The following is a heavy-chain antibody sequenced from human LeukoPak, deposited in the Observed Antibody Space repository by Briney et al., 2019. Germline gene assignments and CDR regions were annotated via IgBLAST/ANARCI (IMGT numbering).Heavy chain of an antibody. D-gene: IGHD3-10*01. CDR3: AKGDYYGSGSYFY. J-gene: IGHJ4*02. CDR1: GFTFSSYA. V-gene: IGHV3-23*01. CDR2: ISDSGGST. Sequence: GGSLRLSCAASGFTFSSYAMSWVRQAPGKGLEWVSGISDSGGSTYYADSVKGRFTISRDSSKNTLYLQMNTLRAEDTAVYYCAKGDYYGSGSYFYWGQGTLVTVSS.